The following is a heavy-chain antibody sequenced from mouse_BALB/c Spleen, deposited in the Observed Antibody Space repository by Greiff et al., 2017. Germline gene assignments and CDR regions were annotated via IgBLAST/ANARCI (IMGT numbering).Heavy chain of an antibody. CDR2: ISSGSSTI. CDR1: GFTFSSFG. CDR3: ARSKYGNYDAMDY. V-gene: IGHV5-17*02. J-gene: IGHJ4*01. Sequence: DVHLVESGGGLVQPGGSRKLSCAASGFTFSSFGMHWVRQAPEKGLEWVAYISSGSSTIYYADTVKGRFTISRDNPKNTLFLQMTSLRSEDTAMYYCARSKYGNYDAMDYWGQGTSVTVSS. D-gene: IGHD2-10*02.